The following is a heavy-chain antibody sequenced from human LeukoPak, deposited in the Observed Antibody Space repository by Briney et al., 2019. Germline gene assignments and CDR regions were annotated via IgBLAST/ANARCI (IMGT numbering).Heavy chain of an antibody. CDR1: GGSISTYY. Sequence: ASETLSLTCTVSGGSISTYYYNWSRQPAGKGLEWLGRIYTSGSTNYNPSLKSRVTMSVDTSKNHLSLKLSSVTAADTAVYYCARATGYYDSSGYRYYFDYWGQGTLVTVSS. CDR2: IYTSGST. V-gene: IGHV4-4*07. D-gene: IGHD3-22*01. J-gene: IGHJ4*02. CDR3: ARATGYYDSSGYRYYFDY.